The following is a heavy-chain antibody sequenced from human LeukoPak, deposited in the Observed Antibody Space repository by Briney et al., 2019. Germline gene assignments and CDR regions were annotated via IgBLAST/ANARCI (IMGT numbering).Heavy chain of an antibody. J-gene: IGHJ4*02. CDR3: AKSAGFGVVTLFDY. V-gene: IGHV3-21*01. CDR1: GFTFSSYS. Sequence: GGSLRLSCAASGFTFSSYSMNWVRQAPGKGLEWVSSISSSSSYIYYADSVKGRFTISRDNAKNSLYLQMNSLRAEDTAVYYCAKSAGFGVVTLFDYWGQGTLVTVSS. D-gene: IGHD3-3*01. CDR2: ISSSSSYI.